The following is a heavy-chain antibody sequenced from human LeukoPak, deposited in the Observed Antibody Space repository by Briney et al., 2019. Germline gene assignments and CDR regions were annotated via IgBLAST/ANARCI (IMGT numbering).Heavy chain of an antibody. V-gene: IGHV3-30*02. J-gene: IGHJ4*02. CDR3: AKIFDILPWCPEW. D-gene: IGHD3-9*01. CDR2: IRYDGRNK. CDR1: GFTFSSYG. Sequence: GGSLRLSCAASGFTFSSYGMLWVRQAPGKGLEWVAFIRYDGRNKYYADSVKGRFSVSRDNSKNTLYLQMNSLRVGDTAVYYCAKIFDILPWCPEWWGQGTLVTVSS.